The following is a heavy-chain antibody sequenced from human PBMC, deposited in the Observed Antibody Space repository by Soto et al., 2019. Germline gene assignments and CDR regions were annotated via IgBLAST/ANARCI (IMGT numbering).Heavy chain of an antibody. V-gene: IGHV3-23*01. CDR2: INAGGANT. J-gene: IGHJ4*02. CDR3: AKDLGGVPGTGDGFDY. Sequence: GGSLRLSCAASGFTFSSYTMSWVRQAPGKGLEWVSSINAGGANTWYADSVKGRFTISRDKSKNMVYLQMNSLRSEDTAIYYCAKDLGGVPGTGDGFDYWGQGTLVTVPS. D-gene: IGHD6-19*01. CDR1: GFTFSSYT.